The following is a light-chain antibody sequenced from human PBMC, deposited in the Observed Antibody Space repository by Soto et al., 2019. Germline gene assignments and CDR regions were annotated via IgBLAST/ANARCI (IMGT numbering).Light chain of an antibody. CDR1: QSTSSY. Sequence: DIQMPPSPSSLSASVGDRVTITCRASQSTSSYLNWYQQKPGKAPKLLIYAASSLQSGAPSRFSGSGSGTDFTLTISSLQPEDFATYYCQQSYSTLLTFGGGTKVEIK. J-gene: IGKJ4*01. CDR3: QQSYSTLLT. V-gene: IGKV1-39*01. CDR2: AAS.